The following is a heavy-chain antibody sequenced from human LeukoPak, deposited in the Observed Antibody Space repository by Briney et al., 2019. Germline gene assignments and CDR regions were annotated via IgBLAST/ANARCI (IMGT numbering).Heavy chain of an antibody. V-gene: IGHV1-2*02. CDR1: GYTFTGYY. D-gene: IGHD3-22*01. CDR2: INPNSGGT. J-gene: IGHJ4*02. Sequence: ASVKVSCKASGYTFTGYYMHWVRQAPGQGLEWMGWINPNSGGTNYAQKFQGRVTMTRDTSISTAYMELSSLRSEDTAVYYCARPGLSDSSGYYWAPPFDYWGQGTLVTVSS. CDR3: ARPGLSDSSGYYWAPPFDY.